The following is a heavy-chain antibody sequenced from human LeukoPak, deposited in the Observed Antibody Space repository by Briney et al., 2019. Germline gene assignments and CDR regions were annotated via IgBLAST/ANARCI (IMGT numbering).Heavy chain of an antibody. J-gene: IGHJ4*02. Sequence: GGSLRLSCAASGFTFSSYAMSWVRQAPGKGLEWVSAISGSGGSTHYADSVKGRFTISRDNSKNTLYLQMNSLRAEDTAVYYCASSDYYDSSGYYYSTPAYWGQGTLVTVSS. CDR3: ASSDYYDSSGYYYSTPAY. V-gene: IGHV3-23*01. CDR1: GFTFSSYA. CDR2: ISGSGGST. D-gene: IGHD3-22*01.